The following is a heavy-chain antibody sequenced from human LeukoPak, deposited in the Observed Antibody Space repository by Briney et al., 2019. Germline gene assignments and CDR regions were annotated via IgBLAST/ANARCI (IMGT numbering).Heavy chain of an antibody. J-gene: IGHJ3*02. CDR2: INHSGST. Sequence: PSETLSLTCAVYGGSFSGYYWSWIRQPPGKGLEWIGEINHSGSTNYNPSLKSRVTISVDTSKNQFSLKLSSVTAADTAVYYCARGLATIRTFAFDIWGQGTMVTVSS. V-gene: IGHV4-34*01. CDR1: GGSFSGYY. CDR3: ARGLATIRTFAFDI. D-gene: IGHD5-24*01.